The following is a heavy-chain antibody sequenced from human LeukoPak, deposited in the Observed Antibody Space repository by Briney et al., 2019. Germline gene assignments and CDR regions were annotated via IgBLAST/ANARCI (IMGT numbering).Heavy chain of an antibody. J-gene: IGHJ4*02. D-gene: IGHD5-24*01. CDR3: AKDLRNGYGRFGY. V-gene: IGHV3-23*01. CDR2: ISDGGGGT. Sequence: GGSLRLSCAASGFTFSSYGMHWVRQAPGKGLEWVSTISDGGGGTYYADSVKGRFSISRDNSKNTLYLQMNSLRAEDTAVYYCAKDLRNGYGRFGYWGQGTLVTVSS. CDR1: GFTFSSYG.